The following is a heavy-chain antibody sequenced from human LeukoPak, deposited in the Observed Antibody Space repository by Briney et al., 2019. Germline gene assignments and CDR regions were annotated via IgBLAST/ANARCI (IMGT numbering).Heavy chain of an antibody. CDR1: GGSFSLYH. CDR2: VNRWGST. CDR3: ASDSQSSVYYF. D-gene: IGHD6-25*01. V-gene: IGHV4-34*01. Sequence: PSETLSLTCAVYGGSFSLYHWSWIRQSPGKGLGWIGEVNRWGSTNYNPSLKSRVTISVDTSKNQFSLNLRSLTAADTAVYYCASDSQSSVYYFWGQGALVTVSS. J-gene: IGHJ4*02.